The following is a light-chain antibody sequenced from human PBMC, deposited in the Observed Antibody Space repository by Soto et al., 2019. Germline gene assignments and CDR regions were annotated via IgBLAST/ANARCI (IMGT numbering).Light chain of an antibody. V-gene: IGKV3-15*01. CDR3: QQYHRWPRT. CDR1: QSVSTN. J-gene: IGKJ1*01. Sequence: IVMTQSPSTLSVSPGERATLSCRASQSVSTNLAWYQHKPGQAPRLLIYGASTRATGIPARFSGSGSGTEFTLTISSLQSEDFAVFYCQQYHRWPRTFGQGTKVDIK. CDR2: GAS.